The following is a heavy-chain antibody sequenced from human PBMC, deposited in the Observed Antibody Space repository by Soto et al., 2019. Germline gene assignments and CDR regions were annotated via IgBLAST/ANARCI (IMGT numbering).Heavy chain of an antibody. CDR1: GYTSTSYD. V-gene: IGHV1-8*01. CDR3: ARASTGGWLDYYYYGMDV. Sequence: GASVKVSCKASGYTSTSYDINWVRQATGQGLEWMGWMNPNSGNTGYAQKFQGRVTMTRNTSISTAYMELSSLRSEDTAVYYCARASTGGWLDYYYYGMDVWGQGTTVTVSS. D-gene: IGHD6-19*01. J-gene: IGHJ6*02. CDR2: MNPNSGNT.